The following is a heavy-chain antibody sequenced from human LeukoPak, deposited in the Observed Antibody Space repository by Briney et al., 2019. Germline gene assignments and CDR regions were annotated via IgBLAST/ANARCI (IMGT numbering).Heavy chain of an antibody. D-gene: IGHD2-2*01. V-gene: IGHV3-30*18. CDR1: GFTFRNYG. Sequence: GRSLRLSCVASGFTFRNYGMHWVRHVPGKGLEWVAVITYDGSRQFYADSVKGRFTISRDNTRNTLYLQMNSLRVEDRAVYFCAKDQRTMTRRMDVWGQGTAVTVSS. CDR2: ITYDGSRQ. CDR3: AKDQRTMTRRMDV. J-gene: IGHJ6*02.